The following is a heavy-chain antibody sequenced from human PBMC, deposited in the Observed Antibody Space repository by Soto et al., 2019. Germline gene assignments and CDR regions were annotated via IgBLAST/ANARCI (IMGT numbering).Heavy chain of an antibody. Sequence: GESLKISCQASGYSFTNYWIAWVRQVPGKGLEWMGIIYPDDSDTRYNPTFEGHVTISADKSISAAYLQWSSLKASDTAMYYCASRMVRGALYYYYGMDVWGQGTTVTVSS. CDR1: GYSFTNYW. D-gene: IGHD3-10*01. J-gene: IGHJ6*02. CDR2: IYPDDSDT. CDR3: ASRMVRGALYYYYGMDV. V-gene: IGHV5-51*01.